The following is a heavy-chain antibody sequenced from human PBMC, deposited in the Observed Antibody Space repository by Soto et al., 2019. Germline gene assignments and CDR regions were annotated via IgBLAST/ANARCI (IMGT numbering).Heavy chain of an antibody. CDR1: GFTFTRYS. CDR2: ISSTTNYI. CDR3: ARESEDLTSNFDY. V-gene: IGHV3-21*06. Sequence: AGGSLRLSCAASGFTFTRYSMNWVRQAPGKGLEWVSSISSTTNYIYYGDSMKGRFTISRDNAKNSLYLEMNSLRAEDTAVYYCARESEDLTSNFDYWGQGTLVTVSS. J-gene: IGHJ4*02.